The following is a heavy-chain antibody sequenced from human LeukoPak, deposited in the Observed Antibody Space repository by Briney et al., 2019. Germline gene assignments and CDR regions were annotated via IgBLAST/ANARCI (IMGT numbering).Heavy chain of an antibody. CDR3: ARDHLSRFDF. CDR1: GFTFSGYW. Sequence: GGSLRLSCAASGFTFSGYWMTWVRQAPGKGLEWVANIKQDGSEKYYVDSVKGRFTISRDNAKNSLYLQMNSLRAEDTAVYYCARDHLSRFDFWGQGTLVTVSP. CDR2: IKQDGSEK. V-gene: IGHV3-7*01. D-gene: IGHD3-3*02. J-gene: IGHJ4*02.